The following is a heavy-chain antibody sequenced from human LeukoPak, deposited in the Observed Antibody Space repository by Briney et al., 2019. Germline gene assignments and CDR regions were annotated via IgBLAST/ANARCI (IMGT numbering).Heavy chain of an antibody. Sequence: SETLSLTCAVYGGSFSGYYWSWIRQPPGKGLEWIGEINHSGSTNYNPSLKSRVTISVDTSKNQFSLNYCARHAGFWSGYLVPYYFDYWGQGTLVTVSS. D-gene: IGHD3-3*01. CDR2: INHSGST. V-gene: IGHV4-34*01. CDR1: GGSFSGYY. J-gene: IGHJ4*02. CDR3: PYYFDY.